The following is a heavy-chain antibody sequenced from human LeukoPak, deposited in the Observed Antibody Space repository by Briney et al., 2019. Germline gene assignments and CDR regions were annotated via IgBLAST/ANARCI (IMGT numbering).Heavy chain of an antibody. CDR3: ARDWGAYYDSTNFDY. CDR1: GFTFSSYW. CDR2: IKQDGSEK. V-gene: IGHV3-7*01. J-gene: IGHJ4*02. D-gene: IGHD3-22*01. Sequence: GGSLRLSCAASGFTFSSYWMSWVRQAPGKGLEWVANIKQDGSEKYYVDSVKGRFTISRDNAKNSLYLQMNSLRAEDTAVYYCARDWGAYYDSTNFDYWGQGTLVTVSS.